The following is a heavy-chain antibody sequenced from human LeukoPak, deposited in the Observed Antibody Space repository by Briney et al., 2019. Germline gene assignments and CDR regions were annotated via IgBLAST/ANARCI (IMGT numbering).Heavy chain of an antibody. V-gene: IGHV4-59*01. CDR1: GGSISSYY. D-gene: IGHD3-16*01. CDR3: AKGGDLITYFDY. J-gene: IGHJ4*02. Sequence: PSETLSLTCTVSGGSISSYYWNWIRQPPGKGLEWIGYIYYRGSTNYNPSLKSRVTISVDTSKNQFSLKLSSATATDTAVYYCAKGGDLITYFDYWGQGTLVTVSS. CDR2: IYYRGST.